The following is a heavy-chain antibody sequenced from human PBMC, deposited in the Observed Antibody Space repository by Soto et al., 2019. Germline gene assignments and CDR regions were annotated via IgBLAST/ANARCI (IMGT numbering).Heavy chain of an antibody. D-gene: IGHD7-27*01. CDR1: GFILSDCA. J-gene: IGHJ6*03. V-gene: IGHV3-48*01. CDR3: ARDLSWGSNWYYYMDV. Sequence: GGSLRLSCATSGFILSDCAMNWVRQAPGEGLEWVSYISSSSSVIDYADSVKGRFTVSRDNARNSLYLQMNSLRGEDTAVYYCARDLSWGSNWYYYMDVWGKGTTVTVSS. CDR2: ISSSSSVI.